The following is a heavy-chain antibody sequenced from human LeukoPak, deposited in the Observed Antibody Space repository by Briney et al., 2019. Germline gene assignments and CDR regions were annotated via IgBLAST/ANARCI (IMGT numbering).Heavy chain of an antibody. CDR1: GFTFSSYG. J-gene: IGHJ4*02. CDR2: ISYDGSNK. Sequence: GGSLRLSCAASGFTFSSYGMHWVRQAPGKGLEWVAVISYDGSNKYYADSVKGRFTISRDNSKNTLYLQMNSLRAEDTAVYYCARDGITFGGVIVYYFDYWGQGTLVTVSS. V-gene: IGHV3-30*03. CDR3: ARDGITFGGVIVYYFDY. D-gene: IGHD3-16*02.